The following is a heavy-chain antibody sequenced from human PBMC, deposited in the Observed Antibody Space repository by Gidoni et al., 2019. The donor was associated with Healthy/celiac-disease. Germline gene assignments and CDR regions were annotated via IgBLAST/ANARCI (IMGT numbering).Heavy chain of an antibody. CDR2: ISGSGGST. CDR1: GFTFSRYA. CDR3: AKKRGSKWLTDADAFDI. V-gene: IGHV3-23*01. D-gene: IGHD3-22*01. Sequence: EVQLLESGGGLVQPGGSLRLSCAASGFTFSRYAMSWVRQAPGKGLEWVSAISGSGGSTYYADSVKGRFTISRDNSKNTLYLQMNSLRAEDTAVYYCAKKRGSKWLTDADAFDIWGQGTMVTVSS. J-gene: IGHJ3*02.